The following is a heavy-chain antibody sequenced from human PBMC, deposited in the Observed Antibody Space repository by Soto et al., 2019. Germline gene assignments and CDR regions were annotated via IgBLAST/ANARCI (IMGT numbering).Heavy chain of an antibody. J-gene: IGHJ6*02. Sequence: QGHLVQSGAEVKKPGASVKVSCKTSAYTFTRYGISWVRQAPGQGLEWMGWISGYNGDTNYAQNRQDRVTMTIHTSTTTTYMELRSLTSDDTAVYYCAKHGQPPYYYYGLDVWGQGTTVTVSS. CDR1: AYTFTRYG. V-gene: IGHV1-18*01. CDR3: AKHGQPPYYYYGLDV. CDR2: ISGYNGDT.